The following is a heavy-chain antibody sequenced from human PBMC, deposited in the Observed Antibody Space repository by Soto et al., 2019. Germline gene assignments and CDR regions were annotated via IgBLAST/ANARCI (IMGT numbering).Heavy chain of an antibody. CDR3: ARGVAGTGFDL. D-gene: IGHD6-19*01. Sequence: SQTLSLTCATSGDSVSSNTAAWNLIRSSPSRGLEWLGRTYYRSNWRHDYAVSVKSRITVNPDTSKNHFSLQLNSVTPDDTAVYYCARGVAGTGFDLWGQGTLVTVSS. CDR2: TYYRSNWRH. J-gene: IGHJ4*02. CDR1: GDSVSSNTAA. V-gene: IGHV6-1*01.